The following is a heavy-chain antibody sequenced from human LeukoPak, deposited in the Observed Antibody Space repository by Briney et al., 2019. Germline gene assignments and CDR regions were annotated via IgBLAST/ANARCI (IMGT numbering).Heavy chain of an antibody. CDR1: GGSFSGYY. D-gene: IGHD3-3*01. V-gene: IGHV4-34*01. Sequence: SETLSLXCAVYGGSFSGYYWSWIRQPPGKGLEWIGEINHSGSTNYNPSLKSRVTISVDTSKNQFSLKLSSVTAADTAVYYCARVTIFGVPNFDYWGQGTLVTVSS. CDR2: INHSGST. CDR3: ARVTIFGVPNFDY. J-gene: IGHJ4*02.